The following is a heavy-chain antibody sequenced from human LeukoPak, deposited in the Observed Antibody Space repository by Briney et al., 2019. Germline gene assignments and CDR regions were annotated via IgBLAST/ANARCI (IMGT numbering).Heavy chain of an antibody. D-gene: IGHD2-2*01. J-gene: IGHJ4*02. CDR2: ISYSGNT. Sequence: PSQTLSLTCTVSGGSISSGGYYWSWIRQPPGKGLEWIGYISYSGNTYYNPSLESRVTMSVDTSKNQFSLKLSSVTAADTAVYYCARDRSLVAVGEFAYWGQGTLVSVSS. CDR1: GGSISSGGYY. CDR3: ARDRSLVAVGEFAY. V-gene: IGHV4-30-4*01.